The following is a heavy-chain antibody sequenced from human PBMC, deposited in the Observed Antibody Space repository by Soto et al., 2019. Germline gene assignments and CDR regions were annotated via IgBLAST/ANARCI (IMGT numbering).Heavy chain of an antibody. CDR1: GFTFSSYA. D-gene: IGHD1-26*01. V-gene: IGHV3-30-3*01. CDR3: ARDKLVGATGTLDY. Sequence: GGSLRLSCAASGFTFSSYAMHWVRQAPGKGLEWVAVISYDGSNKYYADSVKGRFTISRDNSKNTLYLQMNSLRAEDTAVYYCARDKLVGATGTLDYWGQGPLVTVYS. J-gene: IGHJ4*02. CDR2: ISYDGSNK.